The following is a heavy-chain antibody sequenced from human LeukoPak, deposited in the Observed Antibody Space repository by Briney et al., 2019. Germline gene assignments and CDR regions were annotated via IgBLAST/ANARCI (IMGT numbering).Heavy chain of an antibody. CDR3: ARGVDRWNYFDY. V-gene: IGHV3-53*01. D-gene: IGHD4-23*01. J-gene: IGHJ4*01. CDR2: IYSGGKT. Sequence: PGGSLRLSCAAARFFVSSNFMSWVRQAAGKGLEWVSVIYSGGKTFYADSVKGRFTVSRDNSMNTLSLQMSSLRAEDTAVYYCARGVDRWNYFDYWGHGTLVTVSS. CDR1: RFFVSSNF.